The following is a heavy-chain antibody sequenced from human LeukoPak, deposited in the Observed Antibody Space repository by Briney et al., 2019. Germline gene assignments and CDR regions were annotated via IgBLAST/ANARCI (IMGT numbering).Heavy chain of an antibody. CDR2: ITSSGTYI. V-gene: IGHV3-21*01. CDR3: ARDPYSGNYGNDYYYYMDG. D-gene: IGHD1-26*01. J-gene: IGHJ6*03. CDR1: GFTFSNYN. Sequence: GGSLRLSCAASGFTFSNYNMNWVRQAPGKAMEWVSSITSSGTYIFYADSVKGRFTISRDNAKNSLYLQMDSLGPEDTAVYYCARDPYSGNYGNDYYYYMDGWGKGTTVTIS.